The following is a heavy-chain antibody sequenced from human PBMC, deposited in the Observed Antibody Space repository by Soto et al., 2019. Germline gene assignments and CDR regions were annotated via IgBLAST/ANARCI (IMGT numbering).Heavy chain of an antibody. V-gene: IGHV3-48*02. CDR1: GFIFSDFS. CDR3: ARDLGYAFDI. J-gene: IGHJ3*02. D-gene: IGHD3-16*01. Sequence: GGSLRLSCAASGFIFSDFSTNWVRQAPGKGLEWVSYIRSSGTYADSVKGRFTISRDNAKNSLYLQMNSLRDEDTAVYYCARDLGYAFDIWGQGTMVTVSS. CDR2: IRSSGT.